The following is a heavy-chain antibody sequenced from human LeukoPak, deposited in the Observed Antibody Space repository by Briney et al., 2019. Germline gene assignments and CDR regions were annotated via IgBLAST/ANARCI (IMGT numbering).Heavy chain of an antibody. CDR1: GFTFSSYS. CDR2: ISSSSSYI. J-gene: IGHJ6*02. CDR3: ARDCPHPLYCSGTIDYYYGMDV. D-gene: IGHD2-2*01. Sequence: GGSLRLSCAASGFTFSSYSMNWVRQAPGKGLEWVSSISSSSSYIYYADSVKGRFTISRDNAKNSLYLQMNSLRAEDTAVYYCARDCPHPLYCSGTIDYYYGMDVWGQGTTVTVSS. V-gene: IGHV3-21*01.